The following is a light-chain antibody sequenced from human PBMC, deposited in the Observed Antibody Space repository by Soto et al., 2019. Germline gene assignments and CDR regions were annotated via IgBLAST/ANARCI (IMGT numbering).Light chain of an antibody. Sequence: QSALTQPASVSGSPGQSITISCTGTSSDVGGYNYVSWYQQHPGKAPKLMIYEVSNRPSRVSNRFSGSKSGNTASLTISGLQAEDEADYYCSSYTSSSTLFGTGTKVTVL. V-gene: IGLV2-14*01. CDR2: EVS. CDR1: SSDVGGYNY. J-gene: IGLJ1*01. CDR3: SSYTSSSTL.